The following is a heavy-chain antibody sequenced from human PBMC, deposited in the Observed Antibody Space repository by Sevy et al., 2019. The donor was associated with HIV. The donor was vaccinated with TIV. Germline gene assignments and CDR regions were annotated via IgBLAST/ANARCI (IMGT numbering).Heavy chain of an antibody. V-gene: IGHV4-39*01. CDR2: IYYNGDT. Sequence: SETLSLTCSVSGGSISNGDYYWAWIRLPPGKGREGIGSIYYNGDTYYNPSLRSRVTVSVDMSKNQFSLRLSSVTAADTAIYYCARHRAHHDYADPWGQGTLVTVSS. CDR1: GGSISNGDYY. J-gene: IGHJ5*02. CDR3: ARHRAHHDYADP. D-gene: IGHD4-17*01.